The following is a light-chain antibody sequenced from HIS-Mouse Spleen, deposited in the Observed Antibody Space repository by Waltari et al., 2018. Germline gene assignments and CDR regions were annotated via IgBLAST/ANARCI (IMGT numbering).Light chain of an antibody. Sequence: EIVMTQSPATLSLSPGERATLSCRASQSVGSSYLSWYQQKPGQAPRLLIYGASTRATGIPARFSGSGSGTDFTLTISSLQPEDFAVYYCQQDYNLPLTFGGGTKVEIK. CDR1: QSVGSSY. J-gene: IGKJ4*01. V-gene: IGKV3D-7*01. CDR3: QQDYNLPLT. CDR2: GAS.